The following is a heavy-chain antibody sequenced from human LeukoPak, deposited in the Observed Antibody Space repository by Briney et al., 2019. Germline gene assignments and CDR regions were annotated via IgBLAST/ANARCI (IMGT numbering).Heavy chain of an antibody. D-gene: IGHD3-22*01. CDR2: IYYSGST. Sequence: PSETLSLTCTVSGGSISSYYWSWIRQPPGKGLEWIGYIYYSGSTNYSPSLKSRVTISVDTSKNQLSLKLCSVTAADTAVYYCARVSYDSSGYTVDYWGKGTLVTVSS. V-gene: IGHV4-59*01. J-gene: IGHJ4*02. CDR1: GGSISSYY. CDR3: ARVSYDSSGYTVDY.